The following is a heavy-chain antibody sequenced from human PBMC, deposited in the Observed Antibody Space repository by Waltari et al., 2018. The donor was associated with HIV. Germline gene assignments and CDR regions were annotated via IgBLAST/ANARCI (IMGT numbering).Heavy chain of an antibody. CDR1: GFTFSRYS. V-gene: IGHV3-48*04. D-gene: IGHD5-12*01. Sequence: EVQLVESGGGLVQPGGSLRLSCAASGFTFSRYSMNWVRQAPGKGLEWVSYISSSSSTIYYADSLKGRFTISRDNAKNSLYLQMNSLRAEDTAVYYCARDPLSGGYDYETWDYYYYGMDVWGQGTTVTVSS. J-gene: IGHJ6*02. CDR3: ARDPLSGGYDYETWDYYYYGMDV. CDR2: ISSSSSTI.